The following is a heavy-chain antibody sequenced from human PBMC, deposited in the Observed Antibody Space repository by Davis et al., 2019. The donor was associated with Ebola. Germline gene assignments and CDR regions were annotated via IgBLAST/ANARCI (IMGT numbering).Heavy chain of an antibody. CDR1: GFTFSSYA. CDR3: ASLVLTDVWGMDV. CDR2: ISGSGGST. Sequence: PSETLSLTCAASGFTFSSYAMSWVRQAPGKGLEWVSAISGSGGSTYYADSVKGRFTISRDNSKNTLYLQMNSLRAEDTAVYYCASLVLTDVWGMDVWGQGTTVTVSS. V-gene: IGHV3-23*01. J-gene: IGHJ6*02. D-gene: IGHD3-9*01.